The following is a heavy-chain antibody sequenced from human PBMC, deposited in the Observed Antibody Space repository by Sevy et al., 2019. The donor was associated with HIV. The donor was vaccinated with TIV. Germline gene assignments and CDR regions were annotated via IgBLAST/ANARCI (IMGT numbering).Heavy chain of an antibody. Sequence: SETLSITCAVYGGSFSGYYWSWIRQPPGKGLEWIGEINHSGSTNYNPSLKSRVTISVDTSKNQFSLKLSSVTAADTAVYYCARGLRAGIAAAGYYYGIDVRGQGTTVTVSS. D-gene: IGHD6-13*01. J-gene: IGHJ6*02. V-gene: IGHV4-34*01. CDR2: INHSGST. CDR3: ARGLRAGIAAAGYYYGIDV. CDR1: GGSFSGYY.